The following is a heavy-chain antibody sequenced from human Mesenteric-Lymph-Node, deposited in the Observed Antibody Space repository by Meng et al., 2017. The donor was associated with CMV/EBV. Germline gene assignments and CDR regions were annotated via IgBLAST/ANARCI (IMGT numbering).Heavy chain of an antibody. D-gene: IGHD2-2*01. CDR2: ISSSSSYI. CDR3: ARGGCEGTSCLDY. V-gene: IGHV3-21*01. CDR1: GFTVGSSY. J-gene: IGHJ4*02. Sequence: GESLKISCAASGFTVGSSYLNWVRQAPGKGLEWVSSISSSSSYIYYADSVKGRFTISRDNAKNSLYLQMNSLRAEDTAVYYCARGGCEGTSCLDYWGQGTLVTVSS.